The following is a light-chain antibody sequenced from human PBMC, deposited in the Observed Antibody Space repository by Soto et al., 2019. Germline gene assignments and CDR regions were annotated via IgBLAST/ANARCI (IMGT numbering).Light chain of an antibody. CDR2: GAS. CDR3: QQYKNWPPVT. CDR1: QSVNSN. V-gene: IGKV3-15*01. Sequence: ETVMTQSPATLSVSLGERATLSCRASQSVNSNLAWYQQKPGQAPNLLIYGASIKATGVPARFSGSGSGTDFNLTIRNLQPEDFAVYFCQQYKNWPPVTFGGGTKVEIK. J-gene: IGKJ4*01.